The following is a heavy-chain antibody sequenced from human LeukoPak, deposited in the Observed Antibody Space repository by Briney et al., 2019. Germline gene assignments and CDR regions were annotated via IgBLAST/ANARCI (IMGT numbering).Heavy chain of an antibody. CDR3: AKVPIVGATDDWFDP. CDR1: GFAFSSYA. CDR2: ISGSGGGT. J-gene: IGHJ5*02. D-gene: IGHD1-26*01. Sequence: PGGSLRLSCAASGFAFSSYAMSWVRQAPGKGLEWVSAISGSGGGTNYADSVKGRFTISRDNSKTTLYLQMNSLRAEDTAVSHCAKVPIVGATDDWFDPWGQGTLVTVSS. V-gene: IGHV3-23*01.